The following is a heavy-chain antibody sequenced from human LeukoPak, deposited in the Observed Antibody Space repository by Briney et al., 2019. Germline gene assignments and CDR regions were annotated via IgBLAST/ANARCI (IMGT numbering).Heavy chain of an antibody. V-gene: IGHV4-34*01. D-gene: IGHD1-7*01. CDR1: GGSFSGYY. J-gene: IGHJ4*02. CDR3: ARRSGAGTIKGGFDY. CDR2: INHSGST. Sequence: PSETLSLTCAVYGGSFSGYYWSWIRQPPGKGLEWIGEINHSGSTNYNPPLKSRVTISVDTSKNQFSLKLSSVTAADTAVYYCARRSGAGTIKGGFDYWGQGTLVTVSS.